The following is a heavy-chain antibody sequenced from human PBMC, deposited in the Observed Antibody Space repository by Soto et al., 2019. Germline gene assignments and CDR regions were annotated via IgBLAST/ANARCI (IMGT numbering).Heavy chain of an antibody. D-gene: IGHD3-22*01. J-gene: IGHJ4*02. CDR2: IYHSGRT. V-gene: IGHV4-4*02. CDR1: GGSIRSSNW. CDR3: ARGGVSGYYSRFDD. Sequence: QVQLQESGPGLVKPSGTLSLTCAVSGGSIRSSNWWSWVRQPPGKGLEWIGEIYHSGRTNHNPSLHSRVTITVHKSKNQCSLKLSSVTAADTAVYYCARGGVSGYYSRFDDWGQGTLYTVSS.